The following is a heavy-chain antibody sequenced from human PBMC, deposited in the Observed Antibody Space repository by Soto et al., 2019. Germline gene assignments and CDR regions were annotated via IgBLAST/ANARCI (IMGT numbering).Heavy chain of an antibody. J-gene: IGHJ4*02. V-gene: IGHV4-34*01. CDR1: GGSFSGYY. CDR2: INHSGST. CDR3: ARAPDYYGSGSYSEFDY. D-gene: IGHD3-10*01. Sequence: SLTCAVYGGSFSGYYWSWIRQPPGKGLEWIGEINHSGSTNYNPSLKSRVTISVDTSKNQFSLKLSSVTAADTAVYYCARAPDYYGSGSYSEFDYWGQGTLVTVSS.